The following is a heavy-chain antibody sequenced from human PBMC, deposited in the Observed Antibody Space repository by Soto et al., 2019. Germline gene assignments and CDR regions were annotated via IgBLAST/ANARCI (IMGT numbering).Heavy chain of an antibody. Sequence: GGSLRLSCAASGFTFSTYDMHWVRQGTEKGLEWVSAIGTAGGTYYLDSVKGRFTISRENAKNSLYLQMSSLRAGDTAIYYCVRDGGPWGQGTLVTVSS. CDR1: GFTFSTYD. J-gene: IGHJ5*02. CDR2: IGTAGGT. V-gene: IGHV3-13*01. CDR3: VRDGGP. D-gene: IGHD3-3*01.